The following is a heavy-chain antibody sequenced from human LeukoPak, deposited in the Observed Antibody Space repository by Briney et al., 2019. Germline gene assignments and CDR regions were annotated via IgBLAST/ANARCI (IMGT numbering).Heavy chain of an antibody. CDR1: GFTFSTYA. V-gene: IGHV3-33*01. CDR2: IWYDGSNK. Sequence: GGSLRLSCAASGFTFSTYAMHWARQAPGKGLEWVAVIWYDGSNKYYGDSVKGRLTISRDNSKNTLFLQMNSLRAEDTAVYYCAREADCSGGGCYRGAFDIWGQGAMVPASS. J-gene: IGHJ3*02. D-gene: IGHD2-15*01. CDR3: AREADCSGGGCYRGAFDI.